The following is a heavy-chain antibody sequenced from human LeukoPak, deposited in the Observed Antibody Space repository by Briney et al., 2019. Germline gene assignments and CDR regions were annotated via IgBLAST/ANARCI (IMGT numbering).Heavy chain of an antibody. CDR3: ARGRSSGWQVTYYYYYYMDV. CDR1: GGSISSYY. V-gene: IGHV4-34*01. D-gene: IGHD6-19*01. CDR2: INHSGST. J-gene: IGHJ6*03. Sequence: TSETLSLTCTVSGGSISSYYWSWIRQPAGKGLEWIGEINHSGSTNYNPSLKSRVTISVDTSKNQFSLKLSSVTAADTAVYYCARGRSSGWQVTYYYYYYMDVWGKGTTVTVSS.